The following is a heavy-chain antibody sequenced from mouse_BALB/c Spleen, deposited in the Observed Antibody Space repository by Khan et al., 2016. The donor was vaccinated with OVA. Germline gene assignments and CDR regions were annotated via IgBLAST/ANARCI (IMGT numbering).Heavy chain of an antibody. V-gene: IGHV1-9*01. CDR3: ARLPTYPFDY. CDR2: ILPGGDST. J-gene: IGHJ2*01. Sequence: QVQLKESGAEQMKPGASVKIPCKAIGYTFSSYWIEWVKQRPGHGLEWIGEILPGGDSTNYNEKFKGKATFTADTSSNTAYMQLSSLTSEDSAVYYCARLPTYPFDYWGQGTTLTVSS. D-gene: IGHD2-10*01. CDR1: GYTFSSYW.